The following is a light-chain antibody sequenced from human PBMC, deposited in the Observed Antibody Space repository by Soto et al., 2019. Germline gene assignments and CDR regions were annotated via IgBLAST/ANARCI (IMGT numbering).Light chain of an antibody. CDR1: QSVSSSY. Sequence: EIVLTESPGTLPLSPGGRATLSCRASQSVSSSYLAWYKQTPGQAPRLXSYGASTRATGIPARFSGSGSGTEFTLTISSLQPEDFETYYCLQHNSYPPTFGQGTKVDIK. CDR3: LQHNSYPPT. J-gene: IGKJ1*01. V-gene: IGKV3-20*01. CDR2: GAS.